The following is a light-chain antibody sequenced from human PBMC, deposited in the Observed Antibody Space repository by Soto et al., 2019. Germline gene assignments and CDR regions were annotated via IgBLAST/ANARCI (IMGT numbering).Light chain of an antibody. Sequence: QSVLTQPPSASGSPGQSVTISCTGTSSDVGGYNYVSWYQQHPGKAPKLMIYEVSKQPSGVPDRYSGSKSGNTASLTVSGLQAEDQADYYCISYAGSNNLVFGGGTKLTVL. CDR2: EVS. CDR3: ISYAGSNNLV. V-gene: IGLV2-8*01. J-gene: IGLJ3*02. CDR1: SSDVGGYNY.